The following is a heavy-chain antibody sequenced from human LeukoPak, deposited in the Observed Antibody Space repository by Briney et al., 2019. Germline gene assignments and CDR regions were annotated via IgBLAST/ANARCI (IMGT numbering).Heavy chain of an antibody. V-gene: IGHV7-4-1*02. Sequence: GASVKVSCKASGYTFTTYAMNWLRQAPGQGLEWMGWINPNTGNPTYAQAFTGRSVFSLDTSVSTAYLQISSLNTEDTAVYYCAIDQPVAGVSNFDSWGQGTLVTVSS. J-gene: IGHJ4*02. CDR2: INPNTGNP. CDR1: GYTFTTYA. D-gene: IGHD6-19*01. CDR3: AIDQPVAGVSNFDS.